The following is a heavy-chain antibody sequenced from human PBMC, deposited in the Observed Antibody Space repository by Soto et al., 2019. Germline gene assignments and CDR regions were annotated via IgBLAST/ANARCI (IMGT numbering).Heavy chain of an antibody. CDR3: AKVYYYGSGSYTAFDI. CDR2: ISGSGGST. CDR1: GFTFSSYA. V-gene: IGHV3-23*01. D-gene: IGHD3-10*01. Sequence: PGGSLRLSCAASGFTFSSYAMSWVRQAPGKGLEWVSAISGSGGSTYYADSVKGRFTISRDNSKNTLYLQMNSLRAEDTAVYYCAKVYYYGSGSYTAFDIWGQGTMVTVSS. J-gene: IGHJ3*02.